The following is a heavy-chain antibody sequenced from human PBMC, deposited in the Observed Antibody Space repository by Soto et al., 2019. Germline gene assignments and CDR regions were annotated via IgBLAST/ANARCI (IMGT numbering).Heavy chain of an antibody. Sequence: SETLSLTCTVSGGSISSYYWSWIRQPPGKGLEWIGYIYYSGSTNYNPSLKSRVTISVDTSKNQFSLKLSSVTAADTAVYYCARVRAAGTDFDYWGQGTLVTV. J-gene: IGHJ4*02. D-gene: IGHD6-13*01. CDR2: IYYSGST. CDR1: GGSISSYY. V-gene: IGHV4-59*01. CDR3: ARVRAAGTDFDY.